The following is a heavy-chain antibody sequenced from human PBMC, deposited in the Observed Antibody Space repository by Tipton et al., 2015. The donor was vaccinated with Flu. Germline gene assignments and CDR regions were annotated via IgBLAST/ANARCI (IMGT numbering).Heavy chain of an antibody. CDR1: GYSIRSAYY. J-gene: IGHJ4*02. Sequence: TLSLTCSVSGYSIRSAYYWGWVRRPPGKGLEWIGTIYHSGTTDYDPSLKSRLTISVDTSKNQFSLRLSSVTAADTAVYYCATTTYYYGSGSHDYWGQGTLVTVSS. D-gene: IGHD3-10*01. V-gene: IGHV4-38-2*01. CDR3: ATTTYYYGSGSHDY. CDR2: IYHSGTT.